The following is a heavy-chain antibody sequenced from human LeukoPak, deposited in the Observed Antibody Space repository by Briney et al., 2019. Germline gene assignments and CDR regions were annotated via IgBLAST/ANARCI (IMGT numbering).Heavy chain of an antibody. D-gene: IGHD3-9*01. CDR2: MNPNSGNT. CDR1: GYTFTSYD. V-gene: IGHV1-8*01. Sequence: VSVKVSCKASGYTFTSYDINWVRQATGQGLEWMGWMNPNSGNTGYAQKFQGRVTMTRNTSISTAYMELSSLRSEDTAVYYCARLYFDWLHYYYYYMDVWGKGTTVTISS. J-gene: IGHJ6*03. CDR3: ARLYFDWLHYYYYYMDV.